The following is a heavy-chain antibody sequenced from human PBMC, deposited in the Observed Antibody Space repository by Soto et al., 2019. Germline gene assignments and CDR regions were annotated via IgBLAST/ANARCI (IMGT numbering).Heavy chain of an antibody. V-gene: IGHV3-23*01. CDR2: ISGSGGST. CDR3: ARDLALAGNY. J-gene: IGHJ4*02. D-gene: IGHD6-19*01. Sequence: RGSLRLSCAASGFTFSRYAVSWVRQAPGKGLEWVSAISGSGGSTYFRDTVRGRFTISRDNSKNTLYLQMDNLRAEDTAVYYCARDLALAGNYWGQGVLVTVSS. CDR1: GFTFSRYA.